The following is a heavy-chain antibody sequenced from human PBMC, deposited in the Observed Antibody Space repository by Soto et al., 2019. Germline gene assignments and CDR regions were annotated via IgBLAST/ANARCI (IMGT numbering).Heavy chain of an antibody. Sequence: ASVKVSCKASGYTFTGYYMHWVRQAPGQGLEWMGWINPNSGGTNYAQKFQGRVTMTRDTSISTAYMELSRLRSDDTAVYYCAREPAVAGQVLDYWGQGTLVTVSS. CDR3: AREPAVAGQVLDY. J-gene: IGHJ4*02. D-gene: IGHD6-19*01. CDR1: GYTFTGYY. CDR2: INPNSGGT. V-gene: IGHV1-2*02.